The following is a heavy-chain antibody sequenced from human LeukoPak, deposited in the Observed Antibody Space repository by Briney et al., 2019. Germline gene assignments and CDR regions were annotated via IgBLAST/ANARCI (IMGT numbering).Heavy chain of an antibody. Sequence: PGGSLRLSCAASGFTFSSYGMHWVRQAPGKGLEWVAFIRYDGSNKYYADSVKGRFTISRDNSKNTLYLQMNSLRAGDTAVYYCAKDLNRYCSGGSCYFYDYWGQGTLVTVSS. J-gene: IGHJ4*02. V-gene: IGHV3-30*02. CDR1: GFTFSSYG. D-gene: IGHD2-15*01. CDR3: AKDLNRYCSGGSCYFYDY. CDR2: IRYDGSNK.